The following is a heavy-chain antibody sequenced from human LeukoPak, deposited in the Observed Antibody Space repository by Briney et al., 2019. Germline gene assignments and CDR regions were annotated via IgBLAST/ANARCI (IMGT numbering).Heavy chain of an antibody. V-gene: IGHV3-30*18. CDR1: GFSFISYG. J-gene: IGHJ4*02. CDR2: ISDDGRRK. CDR3: AKRPSDYGDYVTYFDY. D-gene: IGHD4-17*01. Sequence: GGSLRLSCAASGFSFISYGMHWVRQASGKGLEWVGVISDDGRRKDYADSVRGRFTISRDNSKDTLYLQMNSLRAEDTAVYYCAKRPSDYGDYVTYFDYWGQGTLVTVSS.